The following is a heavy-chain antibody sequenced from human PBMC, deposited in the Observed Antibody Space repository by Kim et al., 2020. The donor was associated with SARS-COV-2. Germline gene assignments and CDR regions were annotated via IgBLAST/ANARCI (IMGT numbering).Heavy chain of an antibody. V-gene: IGHV4-34*01. D-gene: IGHD2-15*01. Sequence: SETLSLTSAVYGGTFSGYRWTWIRQSPGKGLEWIGDITDGGSTKYNPSLKSRLPMSVDRSKNQFSLKLTSVTAADTAVYYCARNWAASGGYYFDFWGRGTPVIVSS. J-gene: IGHJ4*02. CDR3: ARNWAASGGYYFDF. CDR2: ITDGGST. CDR1: GGTFSGYR.